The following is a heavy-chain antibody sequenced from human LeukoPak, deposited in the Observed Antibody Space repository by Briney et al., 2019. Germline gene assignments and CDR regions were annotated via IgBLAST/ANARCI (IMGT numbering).Heavy chain of an antibody. D-gene: IGHD5-18*01. V-gene: IGHV3-74*01. CDR2: INGDGSST. Sequence: GGSLRLSCAASGFTFSTYWMHWVRQAPGKGLVWVSRINGDGSSTSYADSVKGRFTISRDNAKNTLYLQMNSLRAEDTAVYYCVRDSRYTMDVWGQGTTVTVPS. CDR3: VRDSRYTMDV. CDR1: GFTFSTYW. J-gene: IGHJ6*02.